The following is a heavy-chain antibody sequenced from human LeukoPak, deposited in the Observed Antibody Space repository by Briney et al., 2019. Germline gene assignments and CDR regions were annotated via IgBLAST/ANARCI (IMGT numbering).Heavy chain of an antibody. CDR1: GYTFTSYG. CDR3: ARVPGYDFWSGYLAAARYDY. J-gene: IGHJ4*02. CDR2: ISAYNGNT. Sequence: ASVKVSCKASGYTFTSYGISWVRQAPGQGLEWMGWISAYNGNTNYAQKLQGRVTMTTDTSTSTAYMELRSLRSDDTAVYYCARVPGYDFWSGYLAAARYDYWGQGTLVTVSS. D-gene: IGHD3-3*01. V-gene: IGHV1-18*01.